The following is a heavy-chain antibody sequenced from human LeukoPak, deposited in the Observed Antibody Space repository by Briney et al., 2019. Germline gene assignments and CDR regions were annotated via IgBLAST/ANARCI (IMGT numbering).Heavy chain of an antibody. CDR2: IYHSGST. V-gene: IGHV4-30-2*01. CDR1: GGSISSGGYY. Sequence: PSETLSLTCTVSGGSISSGGYYWSWIRQPPGKGLEWIGYIYHSGSTYYNPSLKSRVTISVDRSKNQFSLKLSSVTAADTAVCYCARAGTIFGVVPDYWGQGTLVTVSS. J-gene: IGHJ4*02. CDR3: ARAGTIFGVVPDY. D-gene: IGHD3-3*01.